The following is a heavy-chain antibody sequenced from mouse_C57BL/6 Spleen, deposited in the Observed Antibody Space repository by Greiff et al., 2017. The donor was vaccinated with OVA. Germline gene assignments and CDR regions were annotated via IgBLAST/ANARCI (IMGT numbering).Heavy chain of an antibody. CDR3: ARSDVVADAMDY. J-gene: IGHJ4*01. CDR1: GYTFTSYG. Sequence: QVQLQQSGAELARPGASVKLSCKASGYTFTSYGISWVQQRPGQGLEWIGEIYPRSGNTYYNEKFKGKATLTADKSSSTAYMELRSLTSEDSAVYFCARSDVVADAMDYWGQGTSVTVSS. CDR2: IYPRSGNT. D-gene: IGHD1-1*01. V-gene: IGHV1-81*01.